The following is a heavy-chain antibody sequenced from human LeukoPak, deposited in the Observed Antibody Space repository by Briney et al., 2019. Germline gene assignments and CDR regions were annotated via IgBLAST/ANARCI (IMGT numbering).Heavy chain of an antibody. CDR3: AKVEKAIFGVVIG. J-gene: IGHJ4*02. CDR1: GFTFSNYN. V-gene: IGHV3-21*04. CDR2: ITSSGTFV. Sequence: GSLRLSCAASGFTFSNYNMNWVRQAPGKGLEWVSSITSSGTFVSYADSVKGRFTISRDNAKNSLLLQMNSLRAEDTAVYYCAKVEKAIFGVVIGWGQGTLVTVSS. D-gene: IGHD3-3*01.